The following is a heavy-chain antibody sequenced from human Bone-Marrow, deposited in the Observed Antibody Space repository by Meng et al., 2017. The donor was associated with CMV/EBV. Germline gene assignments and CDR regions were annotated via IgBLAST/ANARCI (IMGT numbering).Heavy chain of an antibody. CDR1: EFTLGSYG. CDR2: ISYDGSNK. J-gene: IGHJ4*02. D-gene: IGHD2-8*01. CDR3: ARGTNGFDY. Sequence: GESLKISCAVAEFTLGSYGMHWVRQAPGKGLEWVAVISYDGSNKYYADSVKGRFTISRDNSKNTLYLQMNSLRAEDTAVYYCARGTNGFDYWGQGTLVTVSS. V-gene: IGHV3-30*19.